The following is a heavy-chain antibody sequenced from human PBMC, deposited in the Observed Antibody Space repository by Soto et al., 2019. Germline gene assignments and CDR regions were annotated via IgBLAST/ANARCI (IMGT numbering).Heavy chain of an antibody. CDR2: ISAYNGNT. CDR1: GYTFPSYG. CDR3: ARELDWLYRDRWSDY. D-gene: IGHD3-3*01. J-gene: IGHJ4*02. V-gene: IGHV1-18*01. Sequence: ASVKVSCNASGYTFPSYGSSLVRQAPGQGLEWMGWISAYNGNTNYAPKLQGRVTMTTERSTSTAYMELRRLRSDDTAVYYCARELDWLYRDRWSDYWGQGTMVTVSS.